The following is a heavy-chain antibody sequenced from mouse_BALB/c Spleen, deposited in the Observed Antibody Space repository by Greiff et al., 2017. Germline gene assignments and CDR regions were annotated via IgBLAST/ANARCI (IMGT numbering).Heavy chain of an antibody. CDR1: GFTFSRYG. CDR2: INSNGGST. Sequence: EVQVVESGGGLVQPGGSLKLSCAASGFTFSRYGMSWVRQTPDKRLELVATINSNGGSTYYPDSVKGRFTISRDNAKNTLYLQMNSLKSEDTAMYYCARGDYRYGYAMDYWGQGTSVTVSS. V-gene: IGHV5-6-3*01. CDR3: ARGDYRYGYAMDY. J-gene: IGHJ4*01. D-gene: IGHD2-14*01.